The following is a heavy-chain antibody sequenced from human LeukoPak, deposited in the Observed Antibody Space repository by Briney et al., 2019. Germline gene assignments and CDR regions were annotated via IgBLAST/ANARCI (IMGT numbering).Heavy chain of an antibody. CDR3: ARGYCSGGSCYSIYFDN. Sequence: GGSPRLSCAASGFTFTIYWMSWVRQAPGKGLEWVANIKQDGSKKYYVDSVKGRFTMSRDNAKNSLYLQMNSLRAEDTAVYYCARGYCSGGSCYSIYFDNWGQGTLVTVSS. CDR2: IKQDGSKK. D-gene: IGHD2-15*01. CDR1: GFTFTIYW. V-gene: IGHV3-7*01. J-gene: IGHJ4*02.